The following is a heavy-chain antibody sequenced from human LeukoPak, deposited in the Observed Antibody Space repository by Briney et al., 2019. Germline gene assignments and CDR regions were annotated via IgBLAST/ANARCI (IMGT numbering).Heavy chain of an antibody. CDR1: GFTFSDYA. CDR2: IFAGGGAA. CDR3: AKNYYDRRGPHSWVFDY. Sequence: PGGSLRLSCPVSGFTFSDYAMTWVRQAPGKGLDWVSSIFAGGGAALYADSVRGRFTIFRDGSKSTLFLQMHSLRAEDTAIYYCAKNYYDRRGPHSWVFDYWGQGTLVTVSS. V-gene: IGHV3-23*01. J-gene: IGHJ4*02. D-gene: IGHD3-22*01.